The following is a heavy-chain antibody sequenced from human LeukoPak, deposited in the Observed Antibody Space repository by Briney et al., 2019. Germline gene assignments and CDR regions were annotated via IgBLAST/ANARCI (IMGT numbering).Heavy chain of an antibody. CDR1: GFTVSSNY. Sequence: PGGSLRLPCAASGFTVSSNYMSWVRQAPGKGLEWVSVIYSGGSTYYADSVKGRFTISRDNSKNTLYLQMNSLRAEDTAVYYCASGYSSGWYPFDYWGQGTLVTVSS. V-gene: IGHV3-53*01. J-gene: IGHJ4*02. CDR3: ASGYSSGWYPFDY. CDR2: IYSGGST. D-gene: IGHD6-19*01.